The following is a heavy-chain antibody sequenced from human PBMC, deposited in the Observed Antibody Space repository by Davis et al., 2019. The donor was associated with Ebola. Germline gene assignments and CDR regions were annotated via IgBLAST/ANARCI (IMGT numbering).Heavy chain of an antibody. CDR1: GFTFSSYE. J-gene: IGHJ3*02. CDR3: ANYVQRGAFDI. CDR2: ISSSGNTI. Sequence: GESLKISCAASGFTFSSYELNWVRQAPGKGLEWVSYISSSGNTIYYADSVKGRFTISRDNAKNSLYLQMNSLRAEDTAVYYCANYVQRGAFDIWGQGTMVIVSS. V-gene: IGHV3-48*03. D-gene: IGHD1-1*01.